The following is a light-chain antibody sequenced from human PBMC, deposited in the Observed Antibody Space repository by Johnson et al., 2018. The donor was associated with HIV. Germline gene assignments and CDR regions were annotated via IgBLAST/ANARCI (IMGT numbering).Light chain of an antibody. CDR2: ENN. Sequence: QSVLTQPPSVSAAPGQKVTISYSGSSSNIGNNYVSWYQELPGTAPKLLIYENNKRPSGIPDRFSGSRSGTSATLAITGLQTGDEADYYCGTWDTSLGAQYVFGSGTKVTVL. V-gene: IGLV1-51*02. CDR1: SSNIGNNY. CDR3: GTWDTSLGAQYV. J-gene: IGLJ1*01.